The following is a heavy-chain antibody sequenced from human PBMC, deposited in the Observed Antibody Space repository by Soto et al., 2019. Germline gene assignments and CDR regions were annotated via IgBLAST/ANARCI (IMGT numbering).Heavy chain of an antibody. CDR3: AREALLGDFDY. Sequence: SVKVSCKASGGTFSSYASSWVRQAPGQGLEWMGGIIPIFGTSNYAQKFQGRVTITADESTSTAYMELSSLRSEDTAVYYCAREALLGDFDYWGQGTLVTVSS. J-gene: IGHJ4*02. CDR1: GGTFSSYA. V-gene: IGHV1-69*13. D-gene: IGHD3-16*01. CDR2: IIPIFGTS.